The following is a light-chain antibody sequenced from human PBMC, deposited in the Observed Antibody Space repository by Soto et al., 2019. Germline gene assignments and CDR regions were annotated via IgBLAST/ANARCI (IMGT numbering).Light chain of an antibody. CDR2: DAS. CDR3: QHYANWRT. J-gene: IGKJ1*01. CDR1: QSVGSN. Sequence: EIVMTQSPATLSFSPGERATLSCRASQSVGSNLAWYQQKPGQAPRLLIYDASTRATGIPARFSGGGSGTEFTLTISSLHSEDFAVYYCQHYANWRTFGHGTKVEI. V-gene: IGKV3-15*01.